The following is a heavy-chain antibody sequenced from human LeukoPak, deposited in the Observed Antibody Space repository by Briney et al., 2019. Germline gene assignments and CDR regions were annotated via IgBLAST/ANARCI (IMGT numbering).Heavy chain of an antibody. CDR3: ASRVTTPFFDY. Sequence: SVTLSLTCTVSGGSISSSSYYWGWIRQPPGKGLEWIGNVYYSGSTYQNPSLKSRVTITVDTSKNQCSLKLSSVTAADTAVYHCASRVTTPFFDYWGQGTLVTGSS. J-gene: IGHJ4*02. CDR2: VYYSGST. CDR1: GGSISSSSYY. D-gene: IGHD4-17*01. V-gene: IGHV4-39*01.